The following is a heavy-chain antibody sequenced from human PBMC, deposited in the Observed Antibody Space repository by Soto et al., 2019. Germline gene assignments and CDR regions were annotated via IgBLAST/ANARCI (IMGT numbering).Heavy chain of an antibody. Sequence: EVQLVESGGGLVQPGWSLRLSCAASGFSVSSNYMNWVRQAPGKGLEWVSIFYSGDTTYYADSVKGRFTMSRDSSKNTLYLQMNSLRGEDTAVYYCGRGRAYIDYWGQGTLVTVSS. CDR3: GRGRAYIDY. V-gene: IGHV3-66*01. CDR2: FYSGDTT. CDR1: GFSVSSNY. J-gene: IGHJ4*02.